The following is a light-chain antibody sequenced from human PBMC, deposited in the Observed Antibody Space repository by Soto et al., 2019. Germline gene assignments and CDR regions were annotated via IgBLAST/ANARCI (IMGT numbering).Light chain of an antibody. V-gene: IGKV3-20*01. CDR3: QQYGNTRFT. J-gene: IGKJ2*01. CDR2: GTS. Sequence: VLTQSPGTLSLSAGDRATLSCTASQSVSSSSFPWYQQKPRQAPRLLIFGTSARGTGIPDRFRGSGSETEFTLTITRLEPEDFAVYYCQQYGNTRFTFGRGTKLEIK. CDR1: QSVSSSS.